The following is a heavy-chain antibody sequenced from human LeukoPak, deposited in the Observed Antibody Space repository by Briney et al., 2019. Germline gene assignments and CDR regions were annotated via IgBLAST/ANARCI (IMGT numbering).Heavy chain of an antibody. CDR3: ARDDYGDSGSDSGYYYYGMDV. J-gene: IGHJ6*02. Sequence: PSQTLSLTCTVSGGSISSRSYYWSWIRQPAGKGLEWIGRISTSGSTDYNPSLKSRVTISVDTSKNQFSLKLSSVTAPDTAVYYCARDDYGDSGSDSGYYYYGMDVWGQGTTVTVSS. CDR2: ISTSGST. V-gene: IGHV4-61*02. CDR1: GGSISSRSYY. D-gene: IGHD4-17*01.